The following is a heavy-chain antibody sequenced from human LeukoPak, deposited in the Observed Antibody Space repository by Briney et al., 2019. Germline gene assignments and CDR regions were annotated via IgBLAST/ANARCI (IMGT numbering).Heavy chain of an antibody. D-gene: IGHD3-10*01. J-gene: IGHJ4*02. V-gene: IGHV4-59*08. CDR2: IYYSGSA. Sequence: SETLSLTCTISGDSITSYYWSWIRQPPGKGLEWIGHIYYSGSANYNPSLKSRVTISVDTSNNQFSLKLSSVTAADTGVYYCARHYPYGVGSYSPFSFDYWGQGTLVTVSA. CDR1: GDSITSYY. CDR3: ARHYPYGVGSYSPFSFDY.